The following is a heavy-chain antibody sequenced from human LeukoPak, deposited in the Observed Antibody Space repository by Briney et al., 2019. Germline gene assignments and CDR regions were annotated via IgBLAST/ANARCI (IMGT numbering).Heavy chain of an antibody. J-gene: IGHJ4*02. D-gene: IGHD3-22*01. CDR3: ARDSSSVVDYYYDRSGDRNYFDY. CDR1: GGTFSSYA. CDR2: IIPIFGTA. Sequence: SVKVFCKASGGTFSSYAISWVRQAPGQGLEWMGGIIPIFGTANYAQKFQGRVTITTDESTSTGYKELSILRSEDTAVYYCARDSSSVVDYYYDRSGDRNYFDYWGQGTLVSVSS. V-gene: IGHV1-69*05.